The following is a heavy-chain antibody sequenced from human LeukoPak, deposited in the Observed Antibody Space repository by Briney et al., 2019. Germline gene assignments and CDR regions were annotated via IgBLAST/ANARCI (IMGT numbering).Heavy chain of an antibody. CDR2: IYYSGST. D-gene: IGHD3-10*01. J-gene: IGHJ4*02. Sequence: PSETLSLTCTVSGGSISSSSYYWGWIRQPPGKGLEWIGSIYYSGSTYYNPSLKSRVTISVDTSKNQFSLKLSSVTAADTAVYYCARDWLIYGSGSYCDYWGQGTLVTVSS. CDR1: GGSISSSSYY. CDR3: ARDWLIYGSGSYCDY. V-gene: IGHV4-39*07.